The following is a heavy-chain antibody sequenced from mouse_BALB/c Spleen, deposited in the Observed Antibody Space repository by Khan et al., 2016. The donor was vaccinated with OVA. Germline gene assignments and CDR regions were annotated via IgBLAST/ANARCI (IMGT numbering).Heavy chain of an antibody. CDR1: GYTFTNNG. Sequence: QIQFVQSGPELKKPGETVKISCKASGYTFTNNGMNWVKQNPGQGLKWIGWINPYTGEPTYVDDFKGRFAFSLETSATTAYLQINNLTNEDTATYYCARVGYAGTLDYWGQGTPVTVSA. V-gene: IGHV9-3-1*01. CDR2: INPYTGEP. CDR3: ARVGYAGTLDY. D-gene: IGHD2-14*01. J-gene: IGHJ4*01.